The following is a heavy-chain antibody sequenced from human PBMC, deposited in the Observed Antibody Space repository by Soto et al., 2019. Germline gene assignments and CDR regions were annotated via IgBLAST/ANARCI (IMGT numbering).Heavy chain of an antibody. J-gene: IGHJ4*02. CDR1: GGSVDSGSYY. CDR2: VHYSGST. Sequence: KASETLSLTCSVSGGSVDSGSYYWNWIRQPPGKGLEWIGYVHYSGSTNYNPSLKSRVTISVDTSKNQFSLKLSPVTAADTAVYYCARSLRFAATGLNWGQGTLVTVSS. V-gene: IGHV4-61*01. D-gene: IGHD3-3*01. CDR3: ARSLRFAATGLN.